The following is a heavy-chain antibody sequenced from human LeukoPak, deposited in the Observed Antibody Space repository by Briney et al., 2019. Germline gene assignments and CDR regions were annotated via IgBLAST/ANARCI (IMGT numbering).Heavy chain of an antibody. J-gene: IGHJ4*02. V-gene: IGHV4-4*07. Sequence: PSETLSLTCTVSGGSISSYYWSWLRQPAGKGLQWIGRIYTSGSTNYNPSLKSRVTMSVDTSKNQFSLKVSSVTAADTAVYYCARQSPARYSGSYSADYWGQGTLVTVSS. CDR3: ARQSPARYSGSYSADY. CDR2: IYTSGST. CDR1: GGSISSYY. D-gene: IGHD1-26*01.